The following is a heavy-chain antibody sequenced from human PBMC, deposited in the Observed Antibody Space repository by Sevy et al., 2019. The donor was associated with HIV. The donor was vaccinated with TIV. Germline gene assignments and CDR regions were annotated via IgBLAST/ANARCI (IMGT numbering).Heavy chain of an antibody. Sequence: GGSLRLSCGASGFTFSRYSMNWVRQAPGKGLEWVSYISSSGHYIQYADSVRGRFTISRDNARDPLDLEMNSLGAEDTAVYFCVRWDYSTSGNWFDPWGQGTLVTVSS. CDR3: VRWDYSTSGNWFDP. D-gene: IGHD6-13*01. CDR1: GFTFSRYS. J-gene: IGHJ5*02. V-gene: IGHV3-21*01. CDR2: ISSSGHYI.